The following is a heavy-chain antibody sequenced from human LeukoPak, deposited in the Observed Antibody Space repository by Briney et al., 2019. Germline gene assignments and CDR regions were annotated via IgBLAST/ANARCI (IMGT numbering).Heavy chain of an antibody. V-gene: IGHV4-39*01. J-gene: IGHJ4*02. D-gene: IGHD2-21*01. CDR3: ARHALGDYVNY. Sequence: PSETLSLTCTVSGGSISSSSYYWGWIRQPPGKGLEWIGSIYYSGSTYYNPSLKSRVTISVDTSKNQFSLKLSSVTAADTAMYYCARHALGDYVNYWGQGTLVTVSS. CDR1: GGSISSSSYY. CDR2: IYYSGST.